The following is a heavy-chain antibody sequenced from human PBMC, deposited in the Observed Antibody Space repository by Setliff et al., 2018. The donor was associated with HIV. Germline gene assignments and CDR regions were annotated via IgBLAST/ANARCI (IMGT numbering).Heavy chain of an antibody. D-gene: IGHD2-2*01. V-gene: IGHV4-61*02. CDR1: GGSISSGSYY. CDR3: ARVFMPRGGAFDI. CDR2: IYTSGST. J-gene: IGHJ3*02. Sequence: SETLSLTCTVSGGSISSGSYYWSWIRQPAGKGLEWIGRIYTSGSTNYNPSLKSRVTISVDTSKNQFSLRLSSVTAADTAVYYCARVFMPRGGAFDIWGQGTMVTVSS.